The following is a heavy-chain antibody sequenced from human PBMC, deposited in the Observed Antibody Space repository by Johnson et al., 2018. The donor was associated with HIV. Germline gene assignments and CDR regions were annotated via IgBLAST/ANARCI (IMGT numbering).Heavy chain of an antibody. CDR1: GFTFSSYA. J-gene: IGHJ3*02. Sequence: QVQLVESGGGVVQPGRSLRLSCAASGFTFSSYAMHWVRQAPGKGLEWVAFIRYDGDITYYVDSVKGRFTISRDNSKNTLYLQMNSLRAEDTAVYYCAKDRGYGGNLDAFDIWGQGTMVTVSS. CDR2: IRYDGDIT. D-gene: IGHD4-23*01. CDR3: AKDRGYGGNLDAFDI. V-gene: IGHV3-30*02.